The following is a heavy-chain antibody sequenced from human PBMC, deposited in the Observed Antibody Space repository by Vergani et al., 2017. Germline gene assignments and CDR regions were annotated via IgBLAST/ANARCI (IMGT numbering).Heavy chain of an antibody. Sequence: VQLVESGGGVVQPGRSLRLSCAASGFTFDDDAMHWVRHAPGQGLEGVAGISWNSGSIGYVDSVKGRSTNSRDNAQKSMYLQMNNLRAEDTALYYCASYRFGIVEVPAASPLDYWGQGTLVTVSS. CDR2: ISWNSGSI. CDR3: ASYRFGIVEVPAASPLDY. D-gene: IGHD2-2*01. V-gene: IGHV3-9*01. J-gene: IGHJ4*02. CDR1: GFTFDDDA.